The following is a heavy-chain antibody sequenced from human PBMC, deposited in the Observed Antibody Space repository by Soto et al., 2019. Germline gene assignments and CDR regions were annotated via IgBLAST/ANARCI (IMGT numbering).Heavy chain of an antibody. Sequence: GSLRLSCAASGSNFSNHWMHWVRQRPAEGLVWVSRITSDGKSKAYAESVKGRLAISRDNAKNTLYLQMNGLTAEDTAVYYCARESGDWPLNWFDPWGQGTLVTVSS. CDR2: ITSDGKSK. V-gene: IGHV3-74*01. CDR1: GSNFSNHW. D-gene: IGHD2-21*02. CDR3: ARESGDWPLNWFDP. J-gene: IGHJ5*02.